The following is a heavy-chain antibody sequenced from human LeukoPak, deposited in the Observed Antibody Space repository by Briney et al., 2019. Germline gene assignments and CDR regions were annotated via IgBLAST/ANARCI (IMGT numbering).Heavy chain of an antibody. CDR2: IYTSGST. D-gene: IGHD6-13*01. CDR3: ARVRRSSSWSSNFDH. Sequence: KASETLSLTCTVSGGSISSYCWSWIRQPAGKGLEWIGRIYTSGSTNYNPSLKSRVTMSVDTSKNQFSLKLSSVTAADTAVYYCARVRRSSSWSSNFDHWGQGTLVTVSS. CDR1: GGSISSYC. J-gene: IGHJ4*02. V-gene: IGHV4-4*07.